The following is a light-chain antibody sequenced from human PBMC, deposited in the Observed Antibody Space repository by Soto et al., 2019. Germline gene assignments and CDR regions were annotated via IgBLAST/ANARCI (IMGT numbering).Light chain of an antibody. CDR1: QSVSSSY. CDR2: GAS. CDR3: QQYFKT. J-gene: IGKJ1*01. V-gene: IGKV3-20*01. Sequence: EIVMTRSPGTLSLSPGERATLSCRASQSVSSSYLAWYQQKPGQAPRPLIYGASSRATGIPDRFSGSGSGTDFTLTISRLEPEDFAVYYCQQYFKTFGQGTKVDIK.